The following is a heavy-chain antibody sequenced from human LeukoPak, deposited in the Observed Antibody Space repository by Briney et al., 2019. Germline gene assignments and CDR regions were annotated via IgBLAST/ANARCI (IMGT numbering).Heavy chain of an antibody. Sequence: ASVRVYCKASGYTFTGYYMHWVRQAPGQGLEWMGWINPNSGGTNYAQKFQGRVTMTRDTSISTAYMELSRLRSDDTAVYYCARGPIVGATPFDYWGQGILVTVSS. CDR1: GYTFTGYY. V-gene: IGHV1-2*02. J-gene: IGHJ4*02. D-gene: IGHD1-26*01. CDR2: INPNSGGT. CDR3: ARGPIVGATPFDY.